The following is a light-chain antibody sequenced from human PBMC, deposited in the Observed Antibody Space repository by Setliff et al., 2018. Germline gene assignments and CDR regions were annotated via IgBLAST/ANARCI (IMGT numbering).Light chain of an antibody. CDR2: DVI. CDR3: CSYAGSYTYV. J-gene: IGLJ1*01. V-gene: IGLV2-11*01. CDR1: SSDVGNYIY. Sequence: QSVLAQPRSVSGSPGQSVTISCTGTSSDVGNYIYVSWYQQHPDKAPKLMIYDVIRRPSGVPDRFSGSKSGNTASLTISGLQAEDEADYYCCSYAGSYTYVFGTGTKGTVL.